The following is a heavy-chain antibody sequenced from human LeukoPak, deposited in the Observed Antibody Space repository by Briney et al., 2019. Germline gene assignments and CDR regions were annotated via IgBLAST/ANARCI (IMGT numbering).Heavy chain of an antibody. J-gene: IGHJ4*02. CDR3: ARGSGSYYNLIDY. V-gene: IGHV4-34*01. CDR2: INHSGST. Sequence: SETLSLTCAVYGGSFSGYYWSWIRQPPGKGLGWIGEINHSGSTNYNPSLKSRVTISVDTSKNQFSLKLSSVTAADTAVYYCARGSGSYYNLIDYWGQGTLVTVSS. D-gene: IGHD3-10*01. CDR1: GGSFSGYY.